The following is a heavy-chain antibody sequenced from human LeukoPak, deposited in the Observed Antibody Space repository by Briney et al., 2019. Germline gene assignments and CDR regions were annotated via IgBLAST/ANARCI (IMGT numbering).Heavy chain of an antibody. V-gene: IGHV4-30-4*01. Sequence: SETLSLTCTVSGGSISSGYSYWTWIRQPPGKGLEWIGYIHYSGSTYSNPSLKSRVSISLDTSKSQFSLKLSSVTAADTAVYYCARDQGAYRPALGMDVWGLGTTVTVSS. J-gene: IGHJ6*02. CDR3: ARDQGAYRPALGMDV. D-gene: IGHD1-26*01. CDR1: GGSISSGYSY. CDR2: IHYSGST.